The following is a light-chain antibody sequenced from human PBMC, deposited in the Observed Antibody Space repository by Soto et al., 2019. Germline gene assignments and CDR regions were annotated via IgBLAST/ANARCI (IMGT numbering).Light chain of an antibody. J-gene: IGLJ2*01. V-gene: IGLV1-40*01. CDR1: SSYIGAGYD. Sequence: QSVLTQPPSVSGAPGQRVTISCTGSSSYIGAGYDVHWYQQLPGTAPKLLIYANTNRPSGVPDRFSGSKSSTSASLAITGLQAEDEADYYCQSYDDSLGGHVIFGGGTKVTVL. CDR2: ANT. CDR3: QSYDDSLGGHVI.